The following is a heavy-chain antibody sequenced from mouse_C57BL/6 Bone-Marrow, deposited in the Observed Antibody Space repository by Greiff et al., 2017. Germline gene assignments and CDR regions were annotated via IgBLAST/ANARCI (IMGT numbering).Heavy chain of an antibody. CDR2: INPNNGGT. D-gene: IGHD2-5*01. CDR1: GYTFTDYY. Sequence: EVQLQQSGPELVKPGASVKISCKASGYTFTDYYMNWVKQSHGKSLEWIGDINPNNGGTSYNQKFKGKATLTADKSSSTAYMELRSLTSEDSAVYYCARRGIYSNYDYWGQGTTLTVSS. CDR3: ARRGIYSNYDY. V-gene: IGHV1-26*01. J-gene: IGHJ2*01.